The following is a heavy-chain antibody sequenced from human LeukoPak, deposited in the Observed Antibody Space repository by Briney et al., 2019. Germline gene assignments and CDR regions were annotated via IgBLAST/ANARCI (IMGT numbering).Heavy chain of an antibody. D-gene: IGHD6-19*01. CDR3: ARDLKYSSGWYENYYGMDV. CDR2: ISSGSTYM. J-gene: IGHJ6*02. CDR1: GFTFSSYS. Sequence: GGSLRLSCAASGFTFSSYSMNWVRQAPGKGLEWVSSISSGSTYMYYADSVKGRFTISRDNAQNSMYLQMNSLRADDTAVYYCARDLKYSSGWYENYYGMDVWGQGTTVTVSS. V-gene: IGHV3-21*04.